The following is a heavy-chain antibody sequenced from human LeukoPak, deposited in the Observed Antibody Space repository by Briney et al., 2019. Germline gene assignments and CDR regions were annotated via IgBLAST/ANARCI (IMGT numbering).Heavy chain of an antibody. J-gene: IGHJ4*02. CDR2: INRDGSRT. D-gene: IGHD2-21*02. CDR1: GFTFSNHW. Sequence: GGSLRLSCAASGFTFSNHWMHWVRQAPGKGLMWVSRINRDGSRTDYADSVKGRFTISRDDAKNTLYLQMNSLRAEDTAVYYCAKSVEIVVVTTFSYWGQGTLVTVSS. CDR3: AKSVEIVVVTTFSY. V-gene: IGHV3-74*01.